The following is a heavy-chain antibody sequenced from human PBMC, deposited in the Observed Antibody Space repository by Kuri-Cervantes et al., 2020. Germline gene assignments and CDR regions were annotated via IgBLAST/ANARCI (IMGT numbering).Heavy chain of an antibody. D-gene: IGHD6-6*01. Sequence: GGSLRLSCTASGFTFGDYAMSWVRQAPGKGLEWVGFIRSKAYGGTTEYAASVKGRFTISRDDSKSIAYLQMNSLKTEDTAVYYCAKGIGQYSSSFPDYWGQGTLVTVSS. J-gene: IGHJ4*02. CDR2: IRSKAYGGTT. CDR3: AKGIGQYSSSFPDY. V-gene: IGHV3-49*04. CDR1: GFTFGDYA.